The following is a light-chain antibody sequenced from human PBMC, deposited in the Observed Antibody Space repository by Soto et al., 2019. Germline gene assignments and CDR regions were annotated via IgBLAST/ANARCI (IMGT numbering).Light chain of an antibody. CDR3: SSYAGSYNLI. V-gene: IGLV2-11*01. J-gene: IGLJ2*01. CDR1: GNDVGAYNY. CDR2: DVS. Sequence: QSALTQPRSVSGSPGQSVTISCTGTGNDVGAYNYVSWYQQHPGRAPKLLIHDVSKRPSGVPDRFSGSKSGNTASLTISGLQAEDEAEYYCSSYAGSYNLIFGGGTKLTVL.